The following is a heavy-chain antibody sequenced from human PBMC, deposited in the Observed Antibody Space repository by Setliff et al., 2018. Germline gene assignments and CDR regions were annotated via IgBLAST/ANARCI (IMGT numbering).Heavy chain of an antibody. V-gene: IGHV4-34*01. CDR1: GGSFSGYY. D-gene: IGHD3-3*01. Sequence: PSETLSLTCAVYGGSFSGYYWSWIRQPPGKGLEWIGEINHSGSTNYNPSLKSRVTISVDTSKNQFSLKLSSVTAADTAVYYCARRKYNFWSGFNWFDPWGQGTLVTVSS. CDR2: INHSGST. CDR3: ARRKYNFWSGFNWFDP. J-gene: IGHJ5*02.